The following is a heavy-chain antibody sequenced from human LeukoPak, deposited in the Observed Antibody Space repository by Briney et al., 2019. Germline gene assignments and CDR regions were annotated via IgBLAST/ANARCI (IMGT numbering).Heavy chain of an antibody. V-gene: IGHV3-23*01. Sequence: PGGSLRLSCAASGFTFSSYAMSWVRQAPGKGLEWVSAISGSGGSTYYADSVKGRFTISRDNSKNTLYLQMNSLRAEDTAVYYCAKPPYWGGDCYSGFDYWGQGTLVTVSS. CDR3: AKPPYWGGDCYSGFDY. D-gene: IGHD2-21*02. J-gene: IGHJ4*02. CDR2: ISGSGGST. CDR1: GFTFSSYA.